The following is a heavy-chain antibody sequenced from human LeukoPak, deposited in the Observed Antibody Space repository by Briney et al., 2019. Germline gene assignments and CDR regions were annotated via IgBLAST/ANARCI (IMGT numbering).Heavy chain of an antibody. D-gene: IGHD2-15*01. J-gene: IGHJ4*02. CDR3: AKVSHCSGGSCGEFDY. Sequence: GGSLRLSCAASGFIFSDYYMSWMRQAPGKGLEWVSAISGSGGSTYYADSVKGRFTISRDNSKNTLYLQMNSLRAEDTAVYYCAKVSHCSGGSCGEFDYWGQGTLVTVSS. CDR2: ISGSGGST. CDR1: GFIFSDYY. V-gene: IGHV3-23*01.